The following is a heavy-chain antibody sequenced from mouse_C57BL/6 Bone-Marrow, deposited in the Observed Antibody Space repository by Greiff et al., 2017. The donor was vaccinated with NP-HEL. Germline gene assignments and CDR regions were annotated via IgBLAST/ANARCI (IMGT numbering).Heavy chain of an antibody. Sequence: QVQLQQSGAELVRPGTSVKMSCKASGYTFTNYWIGWAKQRPGHGLAWIGDIYPGGGYTTYNAKFKGKATLTADKSSSTAYMQFSSLTSEDSAIYYCARGGHYYVPSEGYFDYGGQGTTLTVSA. J-gene: IGHJ2*01. D-gene: IGHD1-2*01. V-gene: IGHV1-63*01. CDR1: GYTFTNYW. CDR2: IYPGGGYT. CDR3: ARGGHYYVPSEGYFDY.